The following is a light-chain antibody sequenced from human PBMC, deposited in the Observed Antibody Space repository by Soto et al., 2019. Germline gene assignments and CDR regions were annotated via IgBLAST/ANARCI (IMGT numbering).Light chain of an antibody. CDR3: QQYNNWPFT. Sequence: EIVMTQSPATLSVSPGERATLSCRASQSVSSNLAWYQQKPSQAPRLLIYGASTRATGIPARLSGSGSGTEFPLTISSLQSEDFAVYYCQQYNNWPFTFGPGTKVDIK. CDR1: QSVSSN. V-gene: IGKV3-15*01. CDR2: GAS. J-gene: IGKJ3*01.